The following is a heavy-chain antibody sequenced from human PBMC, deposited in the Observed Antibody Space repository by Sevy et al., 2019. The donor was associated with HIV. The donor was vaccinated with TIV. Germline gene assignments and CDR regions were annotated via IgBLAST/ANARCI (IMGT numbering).Heavy chain of an antibody. CDR2: ISTYNT. CDR3: ARAPSGSQGPGQYFQH. Sequence: ASVKVSYKASGYTFSNYIITWVRQAPGQGLEWMGRISTYNTNYAQKFPGRVTMTTDTSTSTVYMELRSLRSDDTAVYYCARAPSGSQGPGQYFQHWGQGTLVTVSS. V-gene: IGHV1-18*01. D-gene: IGHD1-26*01. J-gene: IGHJ1*01. CDR1: GYTFSNYI.